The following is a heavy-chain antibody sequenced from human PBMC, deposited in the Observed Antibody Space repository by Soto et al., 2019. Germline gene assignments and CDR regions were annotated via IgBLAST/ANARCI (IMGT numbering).Heavy chain of an antibody. CDR2: ISAYNGNT. V-gene: IGHV1-18*01. J-gene: IGHJ5*02. CDR3: ARDRNYGDYVRWFDP. Sequence: GQGLEWMGWISAYNGNTNYAQKLQGRVTMTTDTSTSTAYMELRSLRSDDTAVYYCARDRNYGDYVRWFDPWGQGTLVTVSS. D-gene: IGHD4-17*01.